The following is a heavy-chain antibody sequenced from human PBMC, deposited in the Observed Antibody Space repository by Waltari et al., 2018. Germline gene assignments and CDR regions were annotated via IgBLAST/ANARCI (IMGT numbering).Heavy chain of an antibody. D-gene: IGHD4-17*01. CDR2: IIPILGIA. Sequence: QVQLVQSGAEVKKPGSSVKVSCKASGGTFSSYAISWVRQAPGQGLEWMGGIIPILGIANYAQKFQGRVTITADESTSTAYMELSSLRSEDTAVYYCAKSLNYGDALGEYFQHWGQGTLVTVSS. V-gene: IGHV1-69*04. CDR1: GGTFSSYA. J-gene: IGHJ1*01. CDR3: AKSLNYGDALGEYFQH.